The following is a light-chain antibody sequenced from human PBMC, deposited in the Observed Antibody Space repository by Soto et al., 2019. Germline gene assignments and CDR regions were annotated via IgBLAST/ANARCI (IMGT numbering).Light chain of an antibody. J-gene: IGKJ5*01. CDR3: QQYNAWPPT. V-gene: IGKV3-15*01. CDR1: QSISIY. Sequence: IVMTHSPSTLSASPWERATLSCRASQSISIYLAWYQQKPGQAPRLLISGASTRATGIPARFSGSGSGTELTLTISSLQSEDFAVYYCQQYNAWPPTFGQGTRLEIK. CDR2: GAS.